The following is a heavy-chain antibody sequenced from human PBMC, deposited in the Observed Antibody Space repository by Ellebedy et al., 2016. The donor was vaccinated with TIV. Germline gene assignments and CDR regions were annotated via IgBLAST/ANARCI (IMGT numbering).Heavy chain of an antibody. CDR1: GGSINSGDYY. J-gene: IGHJ4*02. CDR3: ARETDFWSDSSYFDY. CDR2: IYYSGTT. V-gene: IGHV4-30-4*01. Sequence: LRLPXSVSGGSINSGDYYWSWIRQPPGKGLEWLGYIYYSGTTYYNTSLKSRITISVDTSKNQFSLRLSSVTAADTAVYFCARETDFWSDSSYFDYWGQGILVTISS. D-gene: IGHD3-3*01.